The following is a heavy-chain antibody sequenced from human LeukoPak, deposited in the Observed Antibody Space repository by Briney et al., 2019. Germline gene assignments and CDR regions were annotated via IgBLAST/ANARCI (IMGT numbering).Heavy chain of an antibody. CDR2: INPNSGGT. V-gene: IGHV1-2*02. Sequence: GASVKVSCKASGYTFTGYYMHWVRQAPGQGLEWMGWINPNSGGTNYAQKFQGRVTMTRDTSISTAYMELSRLRSDDTAVYYCARDFSVRGVIKSPLGYWGQGTLVTVSS. CDR1: GYTFTGYY. CDR3: ARDFSVRGVIKSPLGY. D-gene: IGHD3-10*01. J-gene: IGHJ4*02.